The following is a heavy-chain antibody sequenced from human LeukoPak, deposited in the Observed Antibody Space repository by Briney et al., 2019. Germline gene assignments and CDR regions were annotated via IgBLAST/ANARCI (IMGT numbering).Heavy chain of an antibody. V-gene: IGHV3-64*01. Sequence: GGSLRLSCAASGFTFSSYGMHWVRQAPGKGLEYVSAISSNGGSTYYAKSVKGRFTISRDNSKNTLHLQMGSLRAEDMAVYYCARVRAAYSSIYDAFDIWGQGTMVTVSS. CDR1: GFTFSSYG. CDR2: ISSNGGST. CDR3: ARVRAAYSSIYDAFDI. J-gene: IGHJ3*02. D-gene: IGHD2-2*01.